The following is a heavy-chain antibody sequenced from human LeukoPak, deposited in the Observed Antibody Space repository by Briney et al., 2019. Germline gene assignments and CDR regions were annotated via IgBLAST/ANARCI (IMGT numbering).Heavy chain of an antibody. V-gene: IGHV3-48*02. J-gene: IGHJ3*02. CDR2: ITSSSSAI. Sequence: GGSLRLSCAASGFTFSSYSMNWVRQAPGKGLEWVSYITSSSSAIHYADSVKGRFTISRDNAKNSLFLQMNILRDEDTAVYYCAGDAGYAFDIWGQGTMVTVSS. CDR1: GFTFSSYS. CDR3: AGDAGYAFDI. D-gene: IGHD3-10*01.